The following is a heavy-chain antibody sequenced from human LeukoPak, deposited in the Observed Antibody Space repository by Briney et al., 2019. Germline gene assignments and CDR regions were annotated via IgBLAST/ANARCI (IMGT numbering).Heavy chain of an antibody. CDR2: INHSGNT. D-gene: IGHD1-26*01. V-gene: IGHV4-34*01. Sequence: PSETLSLTCAVYGGPFSGYFWSWIRQPPAKGLEWIGEINHSGNTNHNPSLKSRVIISVDKSKNQISLKLNSVTAADTAVYYCAFWQRGFNAFDIWGQGTVVTVSS. J-gene: IGHJ3*02. CDR3: AFWQRGFNAFDI. CDR1: GGPFSGYF.